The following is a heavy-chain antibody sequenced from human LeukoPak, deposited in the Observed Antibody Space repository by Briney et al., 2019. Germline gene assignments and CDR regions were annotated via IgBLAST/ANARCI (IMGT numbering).Heavy chain of an antibody. V-gene: IGHV1-8*01. D-gene: IGHD3-10*01. CDR3: ARGRREVRGVTQYFDY. CDR2: MNPNSGNT. CDR1: GYTFTSYD. J-gene: IGHJ4*02. Sequence: ASVKVSCKASGYTFTSYDINWVRQATGQGLEWMGWMNPNSGNTGHAQKFQGRVTMTRNTSISTAYMELSSLRSEDTAVYYCARGRREVRGVTQYFDYWGQGTLVTVSS.